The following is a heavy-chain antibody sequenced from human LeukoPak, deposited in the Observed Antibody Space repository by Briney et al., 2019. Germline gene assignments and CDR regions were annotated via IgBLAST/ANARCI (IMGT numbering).Heavy chain of an antibody. CDR2: ISGSGVTT. CDR3: AKHSSGWYVSDY. CDR1: GFTFSSYA. J-gene: IGHJ4*02. D-gene: IGHD6-19*01. Sequence: GGSLRLSCAASGFTFSSYAMSWVRQAPGKGLEWVSGISGSGVTTYSADSVKGRLTISRDSSKNTLYLQMNSLRAEDTAVYYCAKHSSGWYVSDYWGQGTLVTVSS. V-gene: IGHV3-23*01.